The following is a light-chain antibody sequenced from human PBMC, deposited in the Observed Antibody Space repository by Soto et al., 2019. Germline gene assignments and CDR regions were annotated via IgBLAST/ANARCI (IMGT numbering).Light chain of an antibody. CDR3: SSYAGNRIFVV. J-gene: IGLJ2*01. V-gene: IGLV2-23*02. CDR1: SSDVGSSNL. CDR2: EDS. Sequence: QSALTQPASMSGSPGQSITISCTGTSSDVGSSNLVSWYQQHPGKAPKVIIYEDSRRPSGISSRFSGSKSANTASLTISGLQAEDEADYYCSSYAGNRIFVVFGGGTKLTVL.